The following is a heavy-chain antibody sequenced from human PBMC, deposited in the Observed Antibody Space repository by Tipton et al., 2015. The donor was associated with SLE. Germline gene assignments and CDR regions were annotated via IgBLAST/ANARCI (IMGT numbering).Heavy chain of an antibody. D-gene: IGHD1-26*01. CDR3: AREVGATFFDY. Sequence: GLVKPSETLSLTCTVSGGPISSHYWGWIRQPPGKGLEWIGSIYHSGSTYYNPSLKSRVTISVDTSKNQFSLKLSSVTAADTAVYYCAREVGATFFDYWGQGTLVTVSS. J-gene: IGHJ4*02. CDR2: IYHSGST. V-gene: IGHV4-59*11. CDR1: GGPISSHY.